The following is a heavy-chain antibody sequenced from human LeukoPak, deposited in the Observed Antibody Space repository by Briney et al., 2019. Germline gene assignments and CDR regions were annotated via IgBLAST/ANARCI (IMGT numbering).Heavy chain of an antibody. Sequence: PGGSLRPSCAASGFTFSSYSMNWVRQAPGKGLEWVSSISSSSSYIYYTDSVKGRFTTSRDNAKNSLSLQLSSLRAEDTAVYYCARGHYDILTASYKWTPDYWGQGILVTVSS. CDR1: GFTFSSYS. D-gene: IGHD3-9*01. CDR2: ISSSSSYI. V-gene: IGHV3-21*06. J-gene: IGHJ4*02. CDR3: ARGHYDILTASYKWTPDY.